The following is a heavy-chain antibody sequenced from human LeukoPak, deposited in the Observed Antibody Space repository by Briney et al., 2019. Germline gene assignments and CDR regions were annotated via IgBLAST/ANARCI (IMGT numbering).Heavy chain of an antibody. CDR3: ARLHRWLRATTDY. Sequence: PSETLSLTCTASGASISNSNYYWGWIRQPRGKGLEWIGNIYCTGTTYYDPSLKSRFTISIDTSKNQFSLKLTSVTAADTAVYYCARLHRWLRATTDYWGQGTLVTVSS. D-gene: IGHD5-12*01. CDR1: GASISNSNYY. J-gene: IGHJ4*02. V-gene: IGHV4-39*01. CDR2: IYCTGTT.